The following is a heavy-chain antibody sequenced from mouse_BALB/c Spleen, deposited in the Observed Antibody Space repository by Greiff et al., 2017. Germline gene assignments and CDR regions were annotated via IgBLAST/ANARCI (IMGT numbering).Heavy chain of an antibody. CDR2: IYPGDGDT. J-gene: IGHJ4*01. D-gene: IGHD6-2*01. V-gene: IGHV1-80*01. CDR3: ARSLNYAMDY. Sequence: QVQLKQSGAELVRPGSSVKISCKASGYAFSSYWMNWVKQRPGQGLEWIGQIYPGDGDTNYNGKFKGKATLTADKSSSTAYMELARLTSEDSAIYYCARSLNYAMDYWGQGTSVTVSS. CDR1: GYAFSSYW.